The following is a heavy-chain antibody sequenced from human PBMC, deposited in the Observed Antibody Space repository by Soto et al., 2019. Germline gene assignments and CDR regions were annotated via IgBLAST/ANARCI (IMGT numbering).Heavy chain of an antibody. CDR3: AKDDTAMVTGGLDY. Sequence: GGSLRLCCAASGFTFSSYAMSWVRQAPGKGLEWVSAISGSGGSTYYADSVKGRFTISRDNSKNTLYLQMNSLRAEDTAVYYCAKDDTAMVTGGLDYWGQGTLVTVSS. CDR1: GFTFSSYA. D-gene: IGHD5-18*01. J-gene: IGHJ4*02. V-gene: IGHV3-23*01. CDR2: ISGSGGST.